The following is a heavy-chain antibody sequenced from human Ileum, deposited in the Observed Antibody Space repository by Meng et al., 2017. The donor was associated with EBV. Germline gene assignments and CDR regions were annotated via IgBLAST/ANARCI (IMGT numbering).Heavy chain of an antibody. CDR1: GDSVSGSDW. CDR3: ARSSPIVRGLDY. J-gene: IGHJ4*02. D-gene: IGHD3-10*01. CDR2: VYHDGAT. Sequence: QVPLPASGPGLVKASGTLALTCAVSGDSVSGSDWWSWVRQPPGKGLEWIGEVYHDGATNYHPSLKSRVTISLDKSKNEVNLHLNSLTAADTAVYFCARSSPIVRGLDYWGQGTLVTVSS. V-gene: IGHV4-4*02.